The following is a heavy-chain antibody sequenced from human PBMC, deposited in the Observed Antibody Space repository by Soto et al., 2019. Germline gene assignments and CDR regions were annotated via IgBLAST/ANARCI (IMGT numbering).Heavy chain of an antibody. J-gene: IGHJ4*02. CDR1: GFTFSSYT. Sequence: ESGGGLVTPGGSLRLSCAASGFTFSSYTMKWVRQAPGKGLEWVASISSSYYIKYADSVKGRFTISRDNAKNSLYLQMNSLRAEDTAVYYCARGDVVVLTATSNFDYWGQGTLVTVSS. CDR3: ARGDVVVLTATSNFDY. D-gene: IGHD2-21*02. V-gene: IGHV3-21*01. CDR2: ISSSYYI.